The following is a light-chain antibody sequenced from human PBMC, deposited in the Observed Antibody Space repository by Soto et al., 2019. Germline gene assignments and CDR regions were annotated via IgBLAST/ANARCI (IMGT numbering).Light chain of an antibody. J-gene: IGKJ5*01. V-gene: IGKV3-15*01. CDR1: QSVSSN. CDR2: GAS. Sequence: IVMTLSPSTLSVSPGERATLSCRASQSVSSNLAWYQQKPGQAPRLLIYGASTRATGIPARFSGSGSGTEFTLTISSLQSEDFAVYYCQQYRSSPITFGQGTRLEIK. CDR3: QQYRSSPIT.